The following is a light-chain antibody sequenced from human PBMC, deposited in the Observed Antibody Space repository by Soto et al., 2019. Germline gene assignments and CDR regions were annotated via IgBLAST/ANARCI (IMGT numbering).Light chain of an antibody. CDR2: AAS. CDR3: QQHSTYPLT. CDR1: QGISSY. V-gene: IGKV1-9*01. Sequence: IQLTQSPSSLSASVGDRVTITCRASQGISSYLAWCQQKPGKAPKLLIYAASTLQSGVPSRFSGSGSGTDFTLTISSLQPEDFATYYCQQHSTYPLTFGGGTKVEIK. J-gene: IGKJ4*01.